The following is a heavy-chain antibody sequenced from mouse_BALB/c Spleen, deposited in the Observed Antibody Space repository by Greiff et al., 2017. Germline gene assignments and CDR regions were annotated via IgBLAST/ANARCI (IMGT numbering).Heavy chain of an antibody. J-gene: IGHJ4*01. CDR1: GFTFSSYA. CDR2: ISSGGST. Sequence: DVHLVESGGGLVKPGGSLKLSCAASGFTFSSYAMSWVRQTPEKRLEWVASISSGGSTYYPDSVKGRFTISRDNARNILYLQMSSLRSEDTAMYYCARGGDDYYAMDYWGQGTSVTVSS. CDR3: ARGGDDYYAMDY. V-gene: IGHV5-6-5*01.